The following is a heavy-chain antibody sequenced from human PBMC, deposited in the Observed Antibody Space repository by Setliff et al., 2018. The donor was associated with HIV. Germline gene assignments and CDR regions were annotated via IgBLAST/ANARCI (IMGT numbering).Heavy chain of an antibody. D-gene: IGHD3-10*01. V-gene: IGHV4-38-2*01. CDR3: TRRDVSPLWFGQFDY. Sequence: KPSETLSLTCDVSGFSMSNFYYWGWIRQPPGKGLEWIGSVYHRGETYYKPSLKGRVTISIDSSKSQISLNVTSVTAADTAVYYCTRRDVSPLWFGQFDYWGQGIPVTVSS. CDR2: VYHRGET. CDR1: GFSMSNFYY. J-gene: IGHJ4*02.